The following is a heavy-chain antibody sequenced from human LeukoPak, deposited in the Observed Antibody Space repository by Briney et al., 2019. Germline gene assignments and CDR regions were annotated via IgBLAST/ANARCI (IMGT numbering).Heavy chain of an antibody. J-gene: IGHJ6*02. CDR3: ASIGGPSGMDV. CDR2: IIPILGIA. Sequence: GASVKVSCKASGDTFSRYAISWVRQAPGQGLEWMGRIIPILGIANYAQKFQGRVTITADKSTSTAYMELSSLRSEDTAVYYCASIGGPSGMDVWGQGTTVTVSS. V-gene: IGHV1-69*04. D-gene: IGHD3-10*01. CDR1: GDTFSRYA.